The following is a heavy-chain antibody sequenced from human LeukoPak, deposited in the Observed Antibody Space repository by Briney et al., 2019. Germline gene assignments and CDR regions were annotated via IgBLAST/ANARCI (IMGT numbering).Heavy chain of an antibody. Sequence: PGRSLRLSCAASGFTFDDYAMHWVRQAPGKGLEWVSGISRNSGSIGYADSVKGRFTISRDNAKNSLYLQMNSLRAEDTALYYCAKALGGDTMIVVVDYWGQGTLVTVSS. D-gene: IGHD3-22*01. CDR3: AKALGGDTMIVVVDY. J-gene: IGHJ4*02. CDR2: ISRNSGSI. V-gene: IGHV3-9*01. CDR1: GFTFDDYA.